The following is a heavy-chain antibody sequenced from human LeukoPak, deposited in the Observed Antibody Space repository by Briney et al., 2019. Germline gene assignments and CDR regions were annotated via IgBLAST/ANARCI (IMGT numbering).Heavy chain of an antibody. CDR1: GDSISTYY. CDR3: ARGLRAGATGR. V-gene: IGHV4-59*01. CDR2: VSYSGDT. J-gene: IGHJ4*02. D-gene: IGHD1-26*01. Sequence: PSETLSLTCIVSGDSISTYYWSWVRQPPGKGLEWIGYVSYSGDTNYNPSLKSRLTISVDTSKNQFSMKLSSVTAADTAVYYCARGLRAGATGRWGQGTLVIVSP.